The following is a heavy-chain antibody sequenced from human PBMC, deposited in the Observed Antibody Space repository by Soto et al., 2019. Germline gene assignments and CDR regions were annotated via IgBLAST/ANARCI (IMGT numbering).Heavy chain of an antibody. CDR3: ARENENSSGYSLFYY. D-gene: IGHD3-22*01. V-gene: IGHV4-61*01. CDR1: RSSVRSGSYY. Sequence: LSLTCTVSRSSVRSGSYYWSWILQPPVKGLEWIGYIYYSGSTNYNPSLKSRVTISVDTSKNQFSLKLSSVTAADTAVYYCARENENSSGYSLFYYCGQGTLVTLSS. CDR2: IYYSGST. J-gene: IGHJ4*02.